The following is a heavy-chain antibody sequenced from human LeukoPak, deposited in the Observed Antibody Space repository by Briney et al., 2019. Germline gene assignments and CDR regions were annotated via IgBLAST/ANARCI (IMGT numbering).Heavy chain of an antibody. Sequence: GGSLRLSCAASGFIFSNAWMSWVRQAPGKGLEWVSLISWDGVSTYYADSVKGRFTISRDNSKNSLYLQLNSLRTEDTAFYYCAKDGGSGATRPIDFWGQGTLVTVSS. D-gene: IGHD1-26*01. CDR1: GFIFSNAW. J-gene: IGHJ4*02. CDR2: ISWDGVST. CDR3: AKDGGSGATRPIDF. V-gene: IGHV3-43*01.